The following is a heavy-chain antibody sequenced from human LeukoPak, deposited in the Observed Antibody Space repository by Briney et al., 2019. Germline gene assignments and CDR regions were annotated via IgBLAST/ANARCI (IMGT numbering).Heavy chain of an antibody. V-gene: IGHV5-51*01. CDR3: ARRGKREHLNEADI. J-gene: IGHJ3*02. CDR1: GSSFTSYW. Sequence: GASLKISFKGSGSSFTSYWIGWVRQMPGKGLEWMGIIYPGDSDTRYSPSFQGQVTISADKSISTAYLQWSSLKASDTAMYYCARRGKREHLNEADIWGQGTMVTVSS. D-gene: IGHD1-26*01. CDR2: IYPGDSDT.